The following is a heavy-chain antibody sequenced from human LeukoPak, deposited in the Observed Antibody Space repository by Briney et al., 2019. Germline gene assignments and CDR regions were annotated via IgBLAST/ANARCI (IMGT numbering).Heavy chain of an antibody. Sequence: SETLSLTCTVSGGSISSYYWSWIRQPAGKGLESIGHISTSGSTNYNPSLKSRVTMSVDTSKNQFSLKLSSVTAADTAVYYCARPYLRGTVVNNWFDPWGQGTLVTVSS. J-gene: IGHJ5*02. D-gene: IGHD4-23*01. CDR2: ISTSGST. CDR1: GGSISSYY. CDR3: ARPYLRGTVVNNWFDP. V-gene: IGHV4-4*07.